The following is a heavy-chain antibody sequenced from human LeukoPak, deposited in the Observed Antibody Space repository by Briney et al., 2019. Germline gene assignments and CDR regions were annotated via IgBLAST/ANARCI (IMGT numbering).Heavy chain of an antibody. CDR3: ARERPGSSWYTDNYGMDV. V-gene: IGHV1-18*01. CDR2: ISAYNGNT. CDR1: GYTFTSYG. D-gene: IGHD6-13*01. Sequence: GASVKVSCKASGYTFTSYGISWVRQAPGQGLEWMGWISAYNGNTNYAQKLQGRVTMTTDTSTSTAYMELRSLRSDDTAVYYCARERPGSSWYTDNYGMDVWGQGTTVTVSS. J-gene: IGHJ6*02.